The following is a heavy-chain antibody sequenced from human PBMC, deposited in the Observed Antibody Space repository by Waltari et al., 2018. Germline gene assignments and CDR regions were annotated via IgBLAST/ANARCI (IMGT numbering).Heavy chain of an antibody. CDR2: ISGSGGST. V-gene: IGHV3-23*01. Sequence: EVQLLESGGGLVQPGGSLRLSCAASGFTFSSYAMSWVRQAPGKGLEWVSAISGSGGSTYDADSVKGRFTISRDNSKNTLYLQMNSLRAEDMAVYYCAKKGEDIVATGSYYYYYMDVWGKGTTVTISS. CDR1: GFTFSSYA. D-gene: IGHD5-12*01. J-gene: IGHJ6*03. CDR3: AKKGEDIVATGSYYYYYMDV.